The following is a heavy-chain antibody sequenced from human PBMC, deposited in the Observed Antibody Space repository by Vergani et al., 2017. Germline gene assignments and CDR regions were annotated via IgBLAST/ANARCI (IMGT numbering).Heavy chain of an antibody. CDR2: IIPIFGPA. D-gene: IGHD2-15*01. CDR3: ARVNIVVVVAATSPDYYYYGMDV. V-gene: IGHV1-69*06. Sequence: QVQLVQSGAEVKKPGSSVKVSCKASGGTFSSYAISWVRQAPGQGLEWMGGIIPIFGPANYAQKVQGRVTITADKSTSTAYMELRSLRSEDTAVYYCARVNIVVVVAATSPDYYYYGMDVWGQGTTVTVS. J-gene: IGHJ6*02. CDR1: GGTFSSYA.